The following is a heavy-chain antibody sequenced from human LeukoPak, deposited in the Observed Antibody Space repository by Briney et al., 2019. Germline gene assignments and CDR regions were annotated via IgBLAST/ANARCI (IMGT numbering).Heavy chain of an antibody. CDR2: IWYDGSNK. Sequence: GRSLRLSCAASGFTFSSYGMHWVRQAPGKGLEWVAVIWYDGSNKYYADSVKGRFTISRGNSKNTLYLQMNSLRAEDTAVYYCAKAQILWFGESWFDPWGQGTLVTVSS. D-gene: IGHD3-10*01. V-gene: IGHV3-33*06. CDR1: GFTFSSYG. J-gene: IGHJ5*02. CDR3: AKAQILWFGESWFDP.